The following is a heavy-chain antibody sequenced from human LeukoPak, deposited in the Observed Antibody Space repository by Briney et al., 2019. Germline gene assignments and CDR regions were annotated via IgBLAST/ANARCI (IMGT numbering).Heavy chain of an antibody. V-gene: IGHV3-30*02. D-gene: IGHD3-3*01. J-gene: IGHJ5*02. CDR3: AKGSFPDFWSGSPFDP. Sequence: GGSLRLSCAASGFTFSSYGMHWVRQAPGKGLEWVAFIRYDGSNKYYADSVKGRFTISRDNSKNTLYLQMNSLRAEDTAVYYCAKGSFPDFWSGSPFDPWGQGTLVTVSS. CDR2: IRYDGSNK. CDR1: GFTFSSYG.